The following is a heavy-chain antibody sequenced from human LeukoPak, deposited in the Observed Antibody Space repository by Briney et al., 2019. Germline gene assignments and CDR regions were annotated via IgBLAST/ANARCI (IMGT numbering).Heavy chain of an antibody. CDR3: VRRHLRSGGSYVSWFDP. CDR2: INHSGST. D-gene: IGHD1-26*01. CDR1: GGSFSGYY. V-gene: IGHV4-34*01. Sequence: SETLSLTCAVYGGSFSGYYWSWIRQPPGKGLEWIGEINHSGSTNYNPSLKSRVTISVDTSKNQFSLKLSSVTAADTAVYFCVRRHLRSGGSYVSWFDPWGQGTLVTVSS. J-gene: IGHJ5*02.